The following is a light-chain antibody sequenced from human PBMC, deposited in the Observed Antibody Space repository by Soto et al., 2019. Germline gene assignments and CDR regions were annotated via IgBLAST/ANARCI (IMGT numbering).Light chain of an antibody. V-gene: IGLV1-40*01. CDR1: SSNIGAGYD. Sequence: QSVLTQPPSVSGAPGQRVTISCTGSSSNIGAGYDVHWYQQLPGTPPKLLIYGNSNRPSGVPDRFSGSKSGTSASLAITGLQAEDEADYYRQSYDSSLSVVVFGGGTKLTVL. CDR3: QSYDSSLSVVV. J-gene: IGLJ2*01. CDR2: GNS.